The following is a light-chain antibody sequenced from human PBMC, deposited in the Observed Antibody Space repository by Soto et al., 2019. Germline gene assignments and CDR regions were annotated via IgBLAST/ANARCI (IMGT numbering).Light chain of an antibody. CDR2: EGD. J-gene: IGLJ3*02. V-gene: IGLV2-23*01. Sequence: QSALTQPASVSGSPGQSITISCTGTNSDVGSYNLVSWHQQHPGKAPKLMIYEGDKRPSGISNRFFGSKSGNTASLTISGLQAEDEADYYCCSFARGNTVVFGGGTKVTVL. CDR3: CSFARGNTVV. CDR1: NSDVGSYNL.